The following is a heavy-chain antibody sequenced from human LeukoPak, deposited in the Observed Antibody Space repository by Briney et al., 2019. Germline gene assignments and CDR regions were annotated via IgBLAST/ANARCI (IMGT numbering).Heavy chain of an antibody. CDR3: ARVLLWFGELSQDY. D-gene: IGHD3-10*01. CDR1: GFTVSSNY. J-gene: IGHJ4*02. CDR2: IYSGGST. Sequence: PGGSLRLSCAASGFTVSSNYMSWVRQAPGKGLEWVSVIYSGGSTYYADSVKGRFTISRDNSKNTLYLQMNSLRAEDTAVYYCARVLLWFGELSQDYWGQGTLVTVSS. V-gene: IGHV3-53*01.